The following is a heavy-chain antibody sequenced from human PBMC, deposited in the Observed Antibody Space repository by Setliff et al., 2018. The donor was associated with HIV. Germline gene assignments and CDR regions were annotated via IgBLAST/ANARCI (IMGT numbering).Heavy chain of an antibody. CDR3: ARGWLQFGWFDP. CDR1: GGSISSYY. CDR2: VFYSGDT. V-gene: IGHV4-59*01. J-gene: IGHJ5*02. D-gene: IGHD5-12*01. Sequence: PSETLSLTCTASGGSISSYYWSWIRQPPGKGLEWIGFVFYSGDTSYNPSLKRRVTISVDTSKNQISLKLRSVTAADTAVYYCARGWLQFGWFDPSGQGTLVTVSS.